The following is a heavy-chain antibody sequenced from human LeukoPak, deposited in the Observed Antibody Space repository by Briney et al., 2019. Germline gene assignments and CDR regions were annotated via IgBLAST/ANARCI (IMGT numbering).Heavy chain of an antibody. CDR3: AKKHTDYGDYIDY. CDR2: ISGSGGST. Sequence: GGSPRLSCAASGFTLSSYAMSWVRQAPGKGLEWVSAISGSGGSTYYADSVKGRFTISRDNSKNTLYLQMNSLRAEDTAVHYCAKKHTDYGDYIDYWGQGTLVTVSS. D-gene: IGHD4-17*01. CDR1: GFTLSSYA. V-gene: IGHV3-23*01. J-gene: IGHJ4*02.